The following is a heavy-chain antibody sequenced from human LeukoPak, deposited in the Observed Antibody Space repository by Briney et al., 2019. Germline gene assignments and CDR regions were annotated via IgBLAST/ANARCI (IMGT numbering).Heavy chain of an antibody. CDR3: AKDLQGSGRRSDY. CDR1: GFTFSSYA. CDR2: ISGSGGTT. Sequence: GGSLRLSCAASGFTFSSYAMTWVRQAPGKGLERVSTISGSGGTTYYADSVRGRFTISRDNSKSTLYLQMNSLRAEDTALYYCAKDLQGSGRRSDYWGQGILVTVSS. J-gene: IGHJ4*02. D-gene: IGHD3-10*01. V-gene: IGHV3-23*01.